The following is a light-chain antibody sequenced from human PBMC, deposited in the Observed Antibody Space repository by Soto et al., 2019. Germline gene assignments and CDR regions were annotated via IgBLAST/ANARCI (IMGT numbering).Light chain of an antibody. J-gene: IGLJ1*01. V-gene: IGLV2-14*01. CDR2: DVN. CDR3: SSYSSSGTLYV. Sequence: QSALTQPASVSGSPGQSITISCTGTSSDVGAYNYVSWYQHHPGKAPKLMIYDVNNRPSGISNRFFGSKSGNTASLTISGLQAEDEADYYCSSYSSSGTLYVFGTGTKGTVL. CDR1: SSDVGAYNY.